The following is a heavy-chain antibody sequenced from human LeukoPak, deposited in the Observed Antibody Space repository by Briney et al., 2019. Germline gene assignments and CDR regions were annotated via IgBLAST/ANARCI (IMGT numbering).Heavy chain of an antibody. CDR1: GFTFSGYG. CDR3: VXXXPXWYMXV. J-gene: IGHJ6*03. Sequence: GRSLRLSCAASGFTFSGYGMHWVRQAPGKGLEWVAIIWYDGGTKYYADSVKGRFTISRDNSNNTLYLQMNNLRAEDTAIYYCVXXXPXWYMXVWGKGTTVXVSS. V-gene: IGHV3-33*01. CDR2: IWYDGGTK.